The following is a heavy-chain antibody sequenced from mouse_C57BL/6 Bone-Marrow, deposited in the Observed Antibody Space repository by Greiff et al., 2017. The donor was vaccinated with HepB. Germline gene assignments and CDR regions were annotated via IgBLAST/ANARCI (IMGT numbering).Heavy chain of an antibody. J-gene: IGHJ4*01. CDR2: IRNKANNHAT. CDR3: TRGPYYSNSYAMDY. CDR1: GFTFSDAW. D-gene: IGHD2-5*01. Sequence: DVQLQESGGGLVQPGGSMKLSCAASGFTFSDAWMDWVRQSPEKGLEWVAEIRNKANNHATYYAESVKGRFTISRDDSKSSVYLQMNSLRAEDTGIYYCTRGPYYSNSYAMDYWGQGTSVTVSS. V-gene: IGHV6-6*01.